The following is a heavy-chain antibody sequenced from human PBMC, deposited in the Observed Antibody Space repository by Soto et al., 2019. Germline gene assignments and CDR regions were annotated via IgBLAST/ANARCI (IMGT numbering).Heavy chain of an antibody. CDR1: GFTFISYA. J-gene: IGHJ4*02. CDR3: AKDPGYCSSTSCYGGISFDY. Sequence: EVQLLESGGGLVQPGGSLRLSCAASGFTFISYAMSWVRQAPGKGLEWVSAISGSGGSTYYADSVKGRFTISRDNSKNTLYLQMNSLRAEDTAVYYCAKDPGYCSSTSCYGGISFDYWGQGTLVTVSS. V-gene: IGHV3-23*01. CDR2: ISGSGGST. D-gene: IGHD2-2*01.